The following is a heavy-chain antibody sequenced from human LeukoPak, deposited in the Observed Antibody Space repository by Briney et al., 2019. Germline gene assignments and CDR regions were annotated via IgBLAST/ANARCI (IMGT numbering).Heavy chain of an antibody. V-gene: IGHV3-23*01. D-gene: IGHD2-15*01. Sequence: PGGSLRLSCAASGFTFSAYAMTWVRQAPGKGLEWVSAISGSGGSTYYADSLKGLFTISRDSSKNTLYLQINSLRAEDTAVYYCAKDRGSARPSKYYFDHWGQGTLVTVSS. CDR2: ISGSGGST. J-gene: IGHJ4*02. CDR1: GFTFSAYA. CDR3: AKDRGSARPSKYYFDH.